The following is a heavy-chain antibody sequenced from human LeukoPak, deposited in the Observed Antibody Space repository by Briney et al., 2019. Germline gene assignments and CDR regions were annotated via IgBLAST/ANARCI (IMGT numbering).Heavy chain of an antibody. V-gene: IGHV3-21*01. J-gene: IGHJ4*02. CDR3: AREVQDDSSGYYAPLFDY. D-gene: IGHD3-22*01. CDR1: GFTFSSYS. CDR2: ISSSSSYI. Sequence: GGSLRLSCAASGFTFSSYSMNWVRQAPGKGLEWVSSISSSSSYIYYADSVKGRFTISRDNAKNSLYLQMNSLRAEDTAVYYCAREVQDDSSGYYAPLFDYWGQGTLVTVSS.